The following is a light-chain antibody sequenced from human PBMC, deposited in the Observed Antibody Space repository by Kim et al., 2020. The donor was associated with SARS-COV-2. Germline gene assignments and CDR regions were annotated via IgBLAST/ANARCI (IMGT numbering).Light chain of an antibody. J-gene: IGKJ5*01. CDR1: QGIGHC. V-gene: IGKV1-33*01. CDR3: QQYDTLSSGS. CDR2: GAY. Sequence: AVGDRVTITCQASQGIGHCLNWYQQRPGKAPRLLVYGAYNLQPGVPSTYSGRGSGTNFTFTISSLQPEDIATYYCQQYDTLSSGSFGQGTRLEIK.